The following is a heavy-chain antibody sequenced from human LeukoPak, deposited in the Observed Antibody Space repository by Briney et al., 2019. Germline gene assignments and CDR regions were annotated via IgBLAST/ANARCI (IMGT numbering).Heavy chain of an antibody. V-gene: IGHV3-48*01. CDR2: ISSSSSTI. Sequence: GGSLRLSCAASGFTFSSYGMTWVRQAPGKGLEWVSYISSSSSTIYYADSVKGRFTISRDNSKNTLYLQMNSLRAEDTAVYYCAKASHTAMVPFDYWGQGTLVTVSS. CDR1: GFTFSSYG. J-gene: IGHJ4*02. D-gene: IGHD5-18*01. CDR3: AKASHTAMVPFDY.